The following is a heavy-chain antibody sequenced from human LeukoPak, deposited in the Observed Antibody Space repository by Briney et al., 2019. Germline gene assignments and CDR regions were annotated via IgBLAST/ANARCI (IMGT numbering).Heavy chain of an antibody. CDR2: ISSSGSTI. V-gene: IGHV3-48*03. J-gene: IGHJ4*02. CDR1: GFTFSSYE. Sequence: GGSLRLSCAASGFTFSSYEMNWVRQAPGKGLEWVSYISSSGSTIYYADSVKGRFTISRDNAKNSLYLQMNSLRAEDTAVYYCARSHGVVVTAISGFDYWGQGTPVTVSS. D-gene: IGHD2-21*02. CDR3: ARSHGVVVTAISGFDY.